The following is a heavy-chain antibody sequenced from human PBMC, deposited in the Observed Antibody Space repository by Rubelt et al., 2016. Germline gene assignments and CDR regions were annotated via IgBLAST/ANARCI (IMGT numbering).Heavy chain of an antibody. D-gene: IGHD6-13*01. J-gene: IGHJ4*02. CDR2: SPYSGTT. CDR3: AWRTAASGTFYH. V-gene: IGHV4-59*08. Sequence: GWIRRPPGQGLEWIGYSPYSGTTNYSPSPRSRVTMSVDTSQNQVSLRLTSVTAADTAVYYCAWRTAASGTFYHWGQGTLVTVSA.